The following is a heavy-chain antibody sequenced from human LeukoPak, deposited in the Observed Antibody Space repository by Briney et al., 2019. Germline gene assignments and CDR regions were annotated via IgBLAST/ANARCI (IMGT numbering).Heavy chain of an antibody. CDR1: SDSLRVFF. CDR3: AGDRDTGSWSFY. V-gene: IGHV4-59*03. CDR2: ILDTGRT. D-gene: IGHD6-13*01. J-gene: IGHJ4*02. Sequence: SETLSLTRTVSSDSLRVFFWPGMPHPPGKALEWLGYILDTGRTHLPPPLRSRVTLSIDMSMNQFSLILSSVTAADTAVYFCAGDRDTGSWSFYWGQGTQVTVSS.